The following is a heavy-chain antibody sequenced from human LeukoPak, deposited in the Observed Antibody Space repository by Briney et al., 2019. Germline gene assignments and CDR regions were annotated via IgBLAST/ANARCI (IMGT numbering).Heavy chain of an antibody. Sequence: GESLKLSCEGSRYSFDSYAMTWVRQAPGKGLEWVSSINGGGDITYYAESVKGRFTVSRDNSKNTLFLQMNSLRAEDTAVFYCAKRYGDSTGWFLDFWGQGSLVTVSS. V-gene: IGHV3-23*01. CDR3: AKRYGDSTGWFLDF. D-gene: IGHD6-13*01. CDR1: RYSFDSYA. CDR2: INGGGDIT. J-gene: IGHJ4*02.